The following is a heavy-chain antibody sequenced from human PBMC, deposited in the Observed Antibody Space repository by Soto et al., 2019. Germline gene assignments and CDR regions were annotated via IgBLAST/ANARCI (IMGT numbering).Heavy chain of an antibody. J-gene: IGHJ4*02. CDR1: GFTFSSYG. D-gene: IGHD1-1*01. CDR2: ISYDGKVA. V-gene: IGHV3-30*18. Sequence: VPLVESGGGVVQPGRSLRLSCAASGFTFSSYGMHWVRQAPGKGLEWVTVISYDGKVAYYADSVKGRFTISRDNSKNSLYLQMNSLITEDTAMYYCAKEGPITNWYFDYWGQGTLVTVSS. CDR3: AKEGPITNWYFDY.